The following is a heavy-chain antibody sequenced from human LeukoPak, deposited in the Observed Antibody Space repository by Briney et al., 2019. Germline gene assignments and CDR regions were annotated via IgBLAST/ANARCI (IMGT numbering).Heavy chain of an antibody. D-gene: IGHD3-3*01. CDR1: GFTFSSYA. CDR2: ISYDGSNK. V-gene: IGHV3-30-3*01. CDR3: ARDPSDFWSGYPYYFDY. Sequence: SGGSLRLSCAASGFTFSSYAMHWVRQAPGKGLEWVAVISYDGSNKYYADSVKGRFTIYRDNSKNTLYLQMNSLRAEDTAVYYCARDPSDFWSGYPYYFDYWGQGTLVTVSS. J-gene: IGHJ4*02.